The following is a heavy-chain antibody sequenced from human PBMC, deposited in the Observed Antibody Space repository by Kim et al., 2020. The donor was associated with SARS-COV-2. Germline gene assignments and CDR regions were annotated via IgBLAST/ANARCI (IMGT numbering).Heavy chain of an antibody. CDR2: IYYSGST. D-gene: IGHD3-22*01. Sequence: SETLSLTCTVSGGSISSGGYYWSWIRQHPGKGLEWIGYIYYSGSTYYNPSLKSRLTISVDTSKNQFSLKLSSVTAADTAVYYCARVRVRIVVFTDAFDIWGQGTMVTVSS. J-gene: IGHJ3*02. CDR3: ARVRVRIVVFTDAFDI. V-gene: IGHV4-31*03. CDR1: GGSISSGGYY.